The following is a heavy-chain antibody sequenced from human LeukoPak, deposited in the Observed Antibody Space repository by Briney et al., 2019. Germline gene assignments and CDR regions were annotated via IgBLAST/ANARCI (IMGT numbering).Heavy chain of an antibody. V-gene: IGHV1-69*13. CDR3: ARPNYGDYGLDY. J-gene: IGHJ4*02. Sequence: SVKVSCKASGGTFSSYAISWVRQAPGQGLEWMGGIIPIFGTANYAQKFQGRVTITADESTSTAYMELSSLRSEDTAVYYCARPNYGDYGLDYWGQGTLVTVSS. D-gene: IGHD4-17*01. CDR2: IIPIFGTA. CDR1: GGTFSSYA.